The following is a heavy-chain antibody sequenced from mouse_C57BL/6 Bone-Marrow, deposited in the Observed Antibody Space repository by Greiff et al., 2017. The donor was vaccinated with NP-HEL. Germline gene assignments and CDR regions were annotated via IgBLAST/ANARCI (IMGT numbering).Heavy chain of an antibody. Sequence: VQLQQPGAELVRPGSSVKLSCKASGYTFTSYWMDWVKQRPGQGLEWIGNIYPSDSETHYNQKFKDKATLTVDKSSSTAYMQLSSLTSEDSAVYYCARERLGRGYAMDYWGQGTSVTVSS. D-gene: IGHD4-1*01. V-gene: IGHV1-61*01. J-gene: IGHJ4*01. CDR3: ARERLGRGYAMDY. CDR1: GYTFTSYW. CDR2: IYPSDSET.